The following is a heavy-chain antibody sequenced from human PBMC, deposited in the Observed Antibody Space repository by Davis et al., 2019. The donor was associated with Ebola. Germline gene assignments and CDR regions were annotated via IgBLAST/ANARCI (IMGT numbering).Heavy chain of an antibody. CDR2: IYYSGST. CDR3: AREPDPQETSYTMIVVVITYYGMDV. V-gene: IGHV4-59*01. D-gene: IGHD3-22*01. J-gene: IGHJ6*04. Sequence: SETLSLTCTVSGGSISSYYWSWIRQPPGKGLEWIGYIYYSGSTNYNPSLKSRVTISVDTSKNQFSLKLSSVTAADTAVYYCAREPDPQETSYTMIVVVITYYGMDVWGKGTTVTVSS. CDR1: GGSISSYY.